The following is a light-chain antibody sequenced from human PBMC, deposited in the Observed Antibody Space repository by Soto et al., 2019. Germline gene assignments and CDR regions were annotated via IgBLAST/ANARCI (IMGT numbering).Light chain of an antibody. V-gene: IGKV1-5*01. CDR2: DAS. CDR3: LQHIRYPIT. Sequence: DIPMTQSAYTLSTSIGHRVPITRRASQSISSWLAWYQQKPGKAPKVMIYDASSLESGVPSRFRGSGSGTEFTLTISSLKPDDFETYYCLQHIRYPITVGQGTRLEIK. CDR1: QSISSW. J-gene: IGKJ5*01.